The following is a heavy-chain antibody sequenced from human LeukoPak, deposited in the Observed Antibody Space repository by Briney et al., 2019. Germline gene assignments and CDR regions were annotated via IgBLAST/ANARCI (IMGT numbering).Heavy chain of an antibody. D-gene: IGHD3-22*01. J-gene: IGHJ4*02. CDR3: AKDRLFSRYYYDSSGYYAVDY. V-gene: IGHV3-33*06. CDR2: IWYDGSNK. CDR1: GFTFSSYG. Sequence: GGSLRLSCAASGFTFSSYGMHWVRQAPGKGLEWVAVIWYDGSNKYYADSVKGRFTISRDNSKNTLYLQMNSLRAGDTAVYHCAKDRLFSRYYYDSSGYYAVDYWGQGTLVTVSS.